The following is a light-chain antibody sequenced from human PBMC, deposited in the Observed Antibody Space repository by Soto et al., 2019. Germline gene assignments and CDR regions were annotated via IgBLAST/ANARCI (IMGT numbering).Light chain of an antibody. CDR3: QQYNSYPT. CDR2: DAS. J-gene: IGKJ1*01. Sequence: DIQMTQSPSTLSGSVGDRVTITCRASQTISSWLAWYQQKPGKAPKLLIYDASNLQRGVPSRFSVSGSVTEFTLTISSLQPDDFATYYCQQYNSYPTFGQGTKVDIK. CDR1: QTISSW. V-gene: IGKV1-5*01.